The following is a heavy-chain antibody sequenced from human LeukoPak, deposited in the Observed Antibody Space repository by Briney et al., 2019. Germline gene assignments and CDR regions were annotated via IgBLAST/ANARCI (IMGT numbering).Heavy chain of an antibody. CDR2: INPSGGST. CDR3: ARDAAEGSSSWYFDY. Sequence: ASVKVSCKASGYTFTSYYMHWVRQAPGQGLEWMGIINPSGGSTSYAQKFQGRVTMTRDTSTSTVYMELSSLRSEDTAVYYCARDAAEGSSSWYFDYWGQGTLVTASS. CDR1: GYTFTSYY. D-gene: IGHD6-13*01. J-gene: IGHJ4*02. V-gene: IGHV1-46*01.